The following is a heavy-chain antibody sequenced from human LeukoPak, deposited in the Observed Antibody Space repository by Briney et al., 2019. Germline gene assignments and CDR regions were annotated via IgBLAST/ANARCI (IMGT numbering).Heavy chain of an antibody. CDR2: XNPKSGNT. Sequence: GASVKVSCKASGYTFTSYDINWVRQATGQGXEWMGXXNPKSGNTGYAQXFXGRVTMTRDTSIRTAYMELSSLRSEDTAVYYCARVTGSIDYWGQGTLVTVSS. D-gene: IGHD1-26*01. J-gene: IGHJ4*02. CDR3: ARVTGSIDY. V-gene: IGHV1-8*01. CDR1: GYTFTSYD.